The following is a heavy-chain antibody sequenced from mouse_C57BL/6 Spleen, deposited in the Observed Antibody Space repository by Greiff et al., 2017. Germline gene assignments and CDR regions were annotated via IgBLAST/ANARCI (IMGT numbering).Heavy chain of an antibody. CDR1: GFTFSDYG. CDR3: AEGDEEYLDY. Sequence: EVKLMESGGGLVKPGGSLKLSCEASGFTFSDYGMHWVRQAPGKGLEWVGYISSGSSTIYYAEKVKGRSTISRDNAKNTLCLQMTNLRSEATAMYYCAEGDEEYLDYWGQGTTVTVSA. J-gene: IGHJ2*01. V-gene: IGHV5-17*01. CDR2: ISSGSSTI.